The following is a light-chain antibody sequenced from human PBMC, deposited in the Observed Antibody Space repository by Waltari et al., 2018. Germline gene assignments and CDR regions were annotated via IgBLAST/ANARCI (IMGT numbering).Light chain of an antibody. V-gene: IGKV1-39*01. CDR1: QSISTY. CDR3: QQSHLTPYT. Sequence: DIQMTQSPSSLSASIGAIATITCRASQSISTYLNWYQQKAGKPPKVLIYASSTLLNGVPSRFSGSGSGTEFTLTISGLRPEDFATYYCQQSHLTPYTFGPGTKLEI. CDR2: ASS. J-gene: IGKJ2*01.